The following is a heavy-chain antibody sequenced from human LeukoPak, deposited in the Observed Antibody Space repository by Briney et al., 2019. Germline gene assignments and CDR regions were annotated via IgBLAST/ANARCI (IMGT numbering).Heavy chain of an antibody. J-gene: IGHJ4*02. V-gene: IGHV3-74*01. Sequence: PEGALRLSCAASGFTLSSYWMHWVRQARGKGLVWVSRINSDGSSTSYADSVKGRFTNSRDNAKNTLYLQMNGLRAEDTAVYYCARDYSGFDYWGQGTLVTVSS. CDR3: ARDYSGFDY. CDR1: GFTLSSYW. CDR2: INSDGSST. D-gene: IGHD2-15*01.